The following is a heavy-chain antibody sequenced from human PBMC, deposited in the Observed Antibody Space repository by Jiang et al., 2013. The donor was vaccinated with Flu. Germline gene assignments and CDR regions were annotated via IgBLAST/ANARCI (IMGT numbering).Heavy chain of an antibody. D-gene: IGHD3-9*01. Sequence: VQLVESGGGVVQPGRSLRLSCAASGFTFSSYAMHWVRQAPGKGLEWVAVISYDGSNKYYADSVKGRFTISRDNSKNTLYLQMNSLRAEDTAVYYCARDGGYDYDILTAEDYYYYGMDVWGQGTT. J-gene: IGHJ6*02. CDR1: GFTFSSYA. CDR2: ISYDGSNK. V-gene: IGHV3-30*04. CDR3: ARDGGYDYDILTAEDYYYYGMDV.